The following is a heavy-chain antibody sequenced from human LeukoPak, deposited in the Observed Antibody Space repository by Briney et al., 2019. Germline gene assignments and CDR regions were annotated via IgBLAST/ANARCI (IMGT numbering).Heavy chain of an antibody. V-gene: IGHV1-69*13. CDR2: IIPIFGTA. CDR3: ARDRRGCSSTSCQIDY. CDR1: GGTFSSYA. J-gene: IGHJ4*02. Sequence: SVKVSCKASGGTFSSYAISWVRQAPGQGLEWMGGIIPIFGTANYAQKFQGRVTITADESTSTAYMELSSLRSEDTAVYYCARDRRGCSSTSCQIDYWGQGPLVTVSS. D-gene: IGHD2-2*01.